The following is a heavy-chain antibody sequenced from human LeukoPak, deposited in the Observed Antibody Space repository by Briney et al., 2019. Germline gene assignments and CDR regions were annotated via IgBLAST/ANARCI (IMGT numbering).Heavy chain of an antibody. CDR1: GFTVSSNY. CDR3: ARGGYSSSWYHFDY. CDR2: IYSGGTT. Sequence: HPGGSLRLSCAASGFTVSSNYISWVRQAPWKGLEWVSVIYSGGTTNYADSVKGRFTISRDNSKNTLFLQMNSLRAEDTAVYYCARGGYSSSWYHFDYWGQGTLVTVSS. V-gene: IGHV3-53*01. D-gene: IGHD6-13*01. J-gene: IGHJ4*02.